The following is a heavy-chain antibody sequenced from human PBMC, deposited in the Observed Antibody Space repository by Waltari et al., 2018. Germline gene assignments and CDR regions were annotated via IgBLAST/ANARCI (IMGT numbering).Heavy chain of an antibody. V-gene: IGHV1-69*01. D-gene: IGHD3-10*01. CDR3: ARAQSANSYFFYFPFDM. Sequence: QVQLVQSGVEVRKPGSSVKVSCKASGGTFGTYALSWLRQAPGQVLQWIGGISPVFGTTKYAQKFQDRVTLTADEAASTSYMEMSDLKSEDTAVYYCARAQSANSYFFYFPFDMWGQGHWSLSLQ. J-gene: IGHJ3*02. CDR1: GGTFGTYA. CDR2: ISPVFGTT.